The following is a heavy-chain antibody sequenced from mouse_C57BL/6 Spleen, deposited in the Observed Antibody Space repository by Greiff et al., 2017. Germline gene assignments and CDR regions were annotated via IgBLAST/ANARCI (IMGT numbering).Heavy chain of an antibody. Sequence: EVKLMESGGGLVQPGGSLSLSCAASGFTFTDYYMSWVRQPPGKALEWLGFIRNKANGYTTEYSASVKGRFTISRDTSQSILYLQMNALRAEDSATYYCASLLTGTGTFDDWGQGTTLTVSS. CDR1: GFTFTDYY. J-gene: IGHJ2*01. CDR2: IRNKANGYTT. D-gene: IGHD4-1*01. CDR3: ASLLTGTGTFDD. V-gene: IGHV7-3*01.